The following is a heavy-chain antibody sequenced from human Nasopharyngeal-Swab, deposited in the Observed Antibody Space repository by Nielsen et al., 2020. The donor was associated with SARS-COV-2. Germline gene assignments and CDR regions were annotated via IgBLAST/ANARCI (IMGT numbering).Heavy chain of an antibody. D-gene: IGHD6-13*01. Sequence: ASVKVSCKVSGYSLAEFELSMHWVRQAPGKGLEWMGSFDNVDGETIYAQKFQGRVTMTEDTSTDTAYMELSSLRSEDTAVYYCATTAAAAGTSWFDPWGQGTLVTVSS. J-gene: IGHJ5*02. CDR2: FDNVDGET. V-gene: IGHV1-24*01. CDR1: GYSLAEFELS. CDR3: ATTAAAAGTSWFDP.